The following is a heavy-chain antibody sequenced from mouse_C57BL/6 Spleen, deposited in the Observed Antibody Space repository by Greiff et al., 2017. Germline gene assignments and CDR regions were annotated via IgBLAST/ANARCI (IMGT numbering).Heavy chain of an antibody. Sequence: VKLQESGAELVKPGASVKISCKASGYAFSSYWMNWVKQRPGKGLEWIGQIYPGDGDTNYNGKFKGKATLTADKSSSTAYMQLSSLTSEDSAVYFCARGGSSGFFAYWGQGTLVTVSA. V-gene: IGHV1-80*01. J-gene: IGHJ3*01. CDR3: ARGGSSGFFAY. D-gene: IGHD3-2*02. CDR1: GYAFSSYW. CDR2: IYPGDGDT.